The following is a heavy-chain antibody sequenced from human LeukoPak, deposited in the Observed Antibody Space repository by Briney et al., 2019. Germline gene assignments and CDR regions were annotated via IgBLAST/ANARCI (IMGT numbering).Heavy chain of an antibody. J-gene: IGHJ4*02. D-gene: IGHD5-24*01. Sequence: SETLSLTCTVSDGSISIYYWSWIRQPPGKGLEWIGYVYSSGNTNYSPSLKGRAIISADTSKNQFSLKLSSVTAADTAVYYCARRRDGYNSLFDYWGQGTLVTVSS. V-gene: IGHV4-59*01. CDR3: ARRRDGYNSLFDY. CDR1: DGSISIYY. CDR2: VYSSGNT.